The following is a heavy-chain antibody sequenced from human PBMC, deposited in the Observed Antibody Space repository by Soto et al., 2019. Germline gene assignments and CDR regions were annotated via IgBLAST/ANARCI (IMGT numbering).Heavy chain of an antibody. V-gene: IGHV1-3*01. CDR3: ARSIVVVTALDD. J-gene: IGHJ4*02. CDR2: INAGNGNT. Sequence: ASVTVSCPASGSTFPSYVISWVRQDPGQRLEWMGWINAGNGNTKYSQKFQGRVTITRDTSASTACMELSSLRSEDTAVYYCARSIVVVTALDDWGQGTLVTFSS. D-gene: IGHD2-21*02. CDR1: GSTFPSYV.